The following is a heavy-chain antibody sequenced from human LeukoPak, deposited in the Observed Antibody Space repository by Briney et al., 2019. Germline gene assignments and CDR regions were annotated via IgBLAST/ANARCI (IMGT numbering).Heavy chain of an antibody. Sequence: TSETLSLTCTVSGGSISSYYWSWIRQPPGKGLEWVGYIYYSGSTNYNPSLKSRVTISVDTSKNQFSLKLSSVTAADTAVYYCARRDYGDYHAAFDIWGQGTMVTVSS. J-gene: IGHJ3*02. CDR2: IYYSGST. V-gene: IGHV4-59*08. CDR1: GGSISSYY. CDR3: ARRDYGDYHAAFDI. D-gene: IGHD4-17*01.